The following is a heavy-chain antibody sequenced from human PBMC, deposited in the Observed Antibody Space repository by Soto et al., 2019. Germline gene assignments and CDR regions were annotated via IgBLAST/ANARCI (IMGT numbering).Heavy chain of an antibody. J-gene: IGHJ3*01. Sequence: QVQLVESGGGVVQPGRSLRLSCAASGFTFSSYAIHWVRQAPGKGLEWVAVITYDGSNKYYADSVKGRFALSRDNSKNTLYLQMNSLRPEDTAVYYCARRLDGDFQDAFDVWGQGTMVAVSS. CDR1: GFTFSSYA. CDR3: ARRLDGDFQDAFDV. V-gene: IGHV3-30*09. CDR2: ITYDGSNK. D-gene: IGHD4-17*01.